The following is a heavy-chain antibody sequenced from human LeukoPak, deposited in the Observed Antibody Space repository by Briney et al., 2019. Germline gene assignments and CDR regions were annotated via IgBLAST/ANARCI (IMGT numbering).Heavy chain of an antibody. J-gene: IGHJ4*02. Sequence: GESLKISFKGSGYSFTSYWIGWVRQMPGKGLEWMWIIYPGDSDTRYSPSFQGQVTISADKSISTAYLQWSSLKASDTAMYYCARISRDGYNYVDYWGQGTLVTVSS. CDR1: GYSFTSYW. CDR3: ARISRDGYNYVDY. V-gene: IGHV5-51*01. CDR2: IYPGDSDT. D-gene: IGHD5-24*01.